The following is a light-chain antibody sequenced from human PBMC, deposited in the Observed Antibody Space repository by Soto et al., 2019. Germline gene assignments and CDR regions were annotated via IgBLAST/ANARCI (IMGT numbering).Light chain of an antibody. CDR1: QSVSRN. V-gene: IGKV3D-15*01. CDR2: GAS. CDR3: QQYNNWPAIT. Sequence: EIVMTQSPATLSVSPGERATLSCRASQSVSRNLAWYRQKPGQAPRLLIYGASTRATGIPARFSGSGSGTEFTLTISSLQSEDFAVYYCQQYNNWPAITFGQGTRLENK. J-gene: IGKJ5*01.